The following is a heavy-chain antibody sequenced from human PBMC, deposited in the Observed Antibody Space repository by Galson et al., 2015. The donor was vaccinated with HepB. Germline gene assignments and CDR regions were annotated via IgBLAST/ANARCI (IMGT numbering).Heavy chain of an antibody. CDR2: ISSSSSTI. CDR1: GFTFSSYS. V-gene: IGHV3-48*01. CDR3: ARDQGVGRMWDYYYDSSGYYSSPSFDY. Sequence: LRLSCAASGFTFSSYSMNWVRQAPGKGLEWVSYISSSSSTIYYADSVKGRFTISRDNAKNSLYLQMNSLRAEDTAVYYCARDQGVGRMWDYYYDSSGYYSSPSFDYWGQGTLVTVSS. J-gene: IGHJ4*02. D-gene: IGHD3-22*01.